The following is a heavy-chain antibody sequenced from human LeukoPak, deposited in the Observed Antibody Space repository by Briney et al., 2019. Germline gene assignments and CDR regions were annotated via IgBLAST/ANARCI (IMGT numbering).Heavy chain of an antibody. Sequence: GGSLRLSCAASGFTFSSYSMNWVRQAPGKGLEWVSSISGSSSYIYYADSGKGRFTISRDNAKNSLYLQMNSLRAEDTAVYYCARGVHDLFHWGQGTLVTVSS. J-gene: IGHJ4*02. CDR1: GFTFSSYS. D-gene: IGHD1-1*01. V-gene: IGHV3-21*01. CDR3: ARGVHDLFH. CDR2: ISGSSSYI.